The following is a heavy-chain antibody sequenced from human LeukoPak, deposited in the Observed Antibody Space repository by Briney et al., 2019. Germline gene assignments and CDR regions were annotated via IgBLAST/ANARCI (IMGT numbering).Heavy chain of an antibody. D-gene: IGHD5-12*01. V-gene: IGHV3-30*02. Sequence: GGSLKLSCAASGFTFNTYGLHWVRQAPGKGLEWVAFIRYDGRNKYYADSVKGRFTISRDNSKNTLYLQMNSLRAEDTAVYYCARGAARSGYDYYYYYMDVWGKGTTVTVSS. CDR2: IRYDGRNK. CDR3: ARGAARSGYDYYYYYMDV. CDR1: GFTFNTYG. J-gene: IGHJ6*03.